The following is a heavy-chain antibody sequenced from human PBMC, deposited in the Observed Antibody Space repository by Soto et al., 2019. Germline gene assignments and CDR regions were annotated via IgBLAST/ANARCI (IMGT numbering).Heavy chain of an antibody. D-gene: IGHD5-18*01. J-gene: IGHJ4*02. CDR1: GYTFASYA. CDR3: ARQVGEYSYGTPYCSD. V-gene: IGHV1-3*01. CDR2: ISAGNGDT. Sequence: VKVSCKASGYTFASYAMHWVRQAPGQRLEWMGWISAGNGDTKYSQRFQGRVTITRDTSASTAYMELSSLKSEDTAVYYCARQVGEYSYGTPYCSDWGQGTLVTVSS.